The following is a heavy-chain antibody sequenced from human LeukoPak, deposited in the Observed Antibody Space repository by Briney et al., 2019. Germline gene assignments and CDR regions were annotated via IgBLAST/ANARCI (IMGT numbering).Heavy chain of an antibody. V-gene: IGHV3-23*01. CDR1: GFTFSTYT. J-gene: IGHJ4*02. Sequence: QPGGSLRLSCAASGFTFSTYTMYWVRHPPGKRLEWVSIIGNNGGGIHYADSVRGRFTISRDNSKNALYLQMNSLRVEDTAVYYCARAAGGNVAAASFDYWGQGTLLTVSS. CDR2: IGNNGGGI. CDR3: ARAAGGNVAAASFDY. D-gene: IGHD6-13*01.